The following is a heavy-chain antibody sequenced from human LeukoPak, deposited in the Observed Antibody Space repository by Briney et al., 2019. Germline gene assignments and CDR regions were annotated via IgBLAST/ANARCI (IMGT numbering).Heavy chain of an antibody. V-gene: IGHV4-59*01. D-gene: IGHD6-19*01. CDR3: ARDRTISSGWYVHPNEFDP. Sequence: PSETLSLTCTVSGGSISSYYWSWIRQPPGKGLEWIGYIYYSGSTNYNPSLKSRVTISVDTSKNQFSLKLSSVTAADTAVYYCARDRTISSGWYVHPNEFDPWGQGTLVTVSS. CDR1: GGSISSYY. CDR2: IYYSGST. J-gene: IGHJ5*02.